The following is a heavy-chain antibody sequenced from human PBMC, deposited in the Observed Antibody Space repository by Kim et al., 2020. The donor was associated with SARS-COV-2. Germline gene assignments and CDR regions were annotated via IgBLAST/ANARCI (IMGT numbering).Heavy chain of an antibody. J-gene: IGHJ5*02. CDR1: GGSISSYY. Sequence: SETLSLTCTVSGGSISSYYWSWIRQPPGKGLEWIGYIYYSGSTNCNPSLKSRVIISVDTSKNQFSLKLSSVTAADTAVYYCARGSSLTIFGVVGWFDPWGQGTLVTVSS. D-gene: IGHD3-3*01. V-gene: IGHV4-59*01. CDR2: IYYSGST. CDR3: ARGSSLTIFGVVGWFDP.